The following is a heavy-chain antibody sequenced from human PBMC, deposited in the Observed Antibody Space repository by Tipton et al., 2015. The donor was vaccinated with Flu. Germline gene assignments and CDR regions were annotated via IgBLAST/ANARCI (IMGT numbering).Heavy chain of an antibody. CDR1: GHSISNGYY. J-gene: IGHJ4*02. D-gene: IGHD3-3*01. V-gene: IGHV4-38-2*02. CDR2: FYRSGST. Sequence: TLSLTCTVSGHSISNGYYWGWIRQSPGKGLEWIASFYRSGSTSFNPSLRSRVTVSVDTSKNQFSLKLNSVTAADTAVYYCARDLTTIFGGAFDNWGPGTLVTVSS. CDR3: ARDLTTIFGGAFDN.